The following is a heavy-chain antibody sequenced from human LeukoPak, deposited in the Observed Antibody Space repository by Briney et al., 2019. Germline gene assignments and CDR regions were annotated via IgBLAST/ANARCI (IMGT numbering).Heavy chain of an antibody. CDR2: ISGSSTNT. CDR1: GFSFSSYA. D-gene: IGHD2-2*01. J-gene: IGHJ4*02. CDR3: AKEWGTSTSCLDY. Sequence: GGSLRLSCAASGFSFSSYAMSWVRQAPGKGLEWVSVISGSSTNTQYADSVKGRFTISRDNSKNTLYLQMRSLRAEDTAVYYCAKEWGTSTSCLDYWGQGTLVTVSS. V-gene: IGHV3-23*01.